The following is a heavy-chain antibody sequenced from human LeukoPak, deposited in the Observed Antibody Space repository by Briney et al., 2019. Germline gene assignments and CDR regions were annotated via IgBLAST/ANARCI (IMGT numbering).Heavy chain of an antibody. D-gene: IGHD2-15*01. CDR1: GYTFTGYY. Sequence: ASVKVSCKASGYTFTGYYMHWVRQAPGQGLEWMGWINPNSGGTNYAQKFQGRVTMTRDTSISTAYMELSRLRSDDTAVYYCASGYCSGGSCYSPQPTYYYYGMDVWGQGTTVTVSS. J-gene: IGHJ6*02. CDR2: INPNSGGT. V-gene: IGHV1-2*02. CDR3: ASGYCSGGSCYSPQPTYYYYGMDV.